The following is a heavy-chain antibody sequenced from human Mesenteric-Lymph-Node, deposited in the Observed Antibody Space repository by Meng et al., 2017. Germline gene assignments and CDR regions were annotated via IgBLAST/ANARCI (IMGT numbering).Heavy chain of an antibody. V-gene: IGHV1-18*01. CDR2: ISAYNGNT. CDR1: GYTFTSYG. D-gene: IGHD6-13*01. CDR3: ARAGYSSSREFDY. J-gene: IGHJ4*02. Sequence: QGQLVQAGDEVKKPGAAGKGSCKASGYTFTSYGISWVRQAPGQGLEWMGWISAYNGNTNYAQKLQGRVTMTTDTSTGTAYMELRSLRSDDTAVYFCARAGYSSSREFDYWGQGTLVTVSS.